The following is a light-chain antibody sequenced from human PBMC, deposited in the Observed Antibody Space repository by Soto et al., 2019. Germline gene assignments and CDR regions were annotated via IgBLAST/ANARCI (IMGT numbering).Light chain of an antibody. Sequence: DIQLTQSPSTLSASVGDRVTLTCRASQILNTRLAWYQQRPGKAPKLLIYDASTFESGVPSRCSGGRACTEFSLTIISRQPDDFAAYYCQQENSYSVTFGQGTKVDIK. CDR1: QILNTR. V-gene: IGKV1-5*01. CDR3: QQENSYSVT. CDR2: DAS. J-gene: IGKJ1*01.